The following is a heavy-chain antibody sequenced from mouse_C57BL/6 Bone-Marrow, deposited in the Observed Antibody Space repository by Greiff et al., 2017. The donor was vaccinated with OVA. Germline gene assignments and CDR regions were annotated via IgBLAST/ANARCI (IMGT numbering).Heavy chain of an antibody. J-gene: IGHJ3*01. CDR1: GYTFTSYW. D-gene: IGHD3-2*02. CDR3: ARLDSSGYAWFAY. Sequence: QVQLQQPGTELVKPGASVKLSCKASGYTFTSYWMHWVKQRPGQGLEWIGNINPSNGGPNYNEKFKSKATLTVDKSSSTAYMQLSSLTSEDSAVYYCARLDSSGYAWFAYWGKGTLVTVSA. V-gene: IGHV1-53*01. CDR2: INPSNGGP.